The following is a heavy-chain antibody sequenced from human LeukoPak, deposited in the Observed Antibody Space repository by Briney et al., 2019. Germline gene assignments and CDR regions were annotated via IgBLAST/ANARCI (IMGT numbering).Heavy chain of an antibody. CDR3: ARGGGGSSXLAFDI. J-gene: IGHJ3*02. CDR2: IIPIFGTA. V-gene: IGHV1-69*13. CDR1: GGTFSSYA. Sequence: GASVKVSCKASGGTFSSYAISWVRQAPGQGLEWMGGIIPIFGTANYAQKLQGRVTITADESTSTAYMELSSLRSEDTAVYYCARGGGGSSXLAFDIWXQGTXXTVSS. D-gene: IGHD1-26*01.